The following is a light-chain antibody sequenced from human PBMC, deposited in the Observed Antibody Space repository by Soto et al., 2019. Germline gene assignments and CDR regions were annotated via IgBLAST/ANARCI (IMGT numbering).Light chain of an antibody. Sequence: QSVLTQPPSVSGAPGQTVVISCSGSSSNIGAPYDVNWYRQIPGTAPKLIIYEVNKRPSGVPDRLSGSKSGNTASLSVSGLQAEDEADYYCSSYAGSDKIRVFGGGTQLTVL. J-gene: IGLJ2*01. CDR3: SSYAGSDKIRV. V-gene: IGLV1-40*01. CDR1: SSNIGAPYD. CDR2: EVN.